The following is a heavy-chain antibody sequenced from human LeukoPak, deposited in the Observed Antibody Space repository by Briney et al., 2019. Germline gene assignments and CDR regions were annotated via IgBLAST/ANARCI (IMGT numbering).Heavy chain of an antibody. V-gene: IGHV1-2*02. Sequence: RASVNVSCKASGYTFTGYYMHWVRQAPGQGLEWMGWINPNIGDTNYAPKFQGRVTMTRDTSITTAYMELSRLRSDDTAVYYCARVEMATITVDYWGQGTLVTVSS. J-gene: IGHJ4*02. CDR1: GYTFTGYY. CDR3: ARVEMATITVDY. CDR2: INPNIGDT. D-gene: IGHD5-24*01.